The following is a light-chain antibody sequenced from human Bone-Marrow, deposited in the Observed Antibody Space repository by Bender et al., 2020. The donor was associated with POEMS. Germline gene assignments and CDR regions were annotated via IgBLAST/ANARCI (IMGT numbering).Light chain of an antibody. CDR1: NVGGTS. Sequence: YVLTQPPSVSVAPGDTARITCGGDNVGGTSVHWYQQEPGLAPVMIIFDDRDRPSGIPERFSGSNSGNTATLTISRVEAGDEADYYCQVWDSDTDHYVFGTGTKVTVL. J-gene: IGLJ1*01. CDR3: QVWDSDTDHYV. CDR2: DDR. V-gene: IGLV3-21*04.